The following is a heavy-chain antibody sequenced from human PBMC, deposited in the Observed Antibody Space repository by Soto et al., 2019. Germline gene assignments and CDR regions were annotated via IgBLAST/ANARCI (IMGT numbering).Heavy chain of an antibody. CDR3: ARELYYYDSSGYA. CDR1: REALESCA. D-gene: IGHD3-22*01. CDR2: INAGNGNT. J-gene: IGHJ5*02. V-gene: IGHV1-3*01. Sequence: GTSVKVCWEECREALESCARWSACQATGQRLEWMGWINAGNGNTKYSQKFQGRVTITRDTSASTAYMELSSLRSEDTAVYYCARELYYYDSSGYAWGQGTLVTVSS.